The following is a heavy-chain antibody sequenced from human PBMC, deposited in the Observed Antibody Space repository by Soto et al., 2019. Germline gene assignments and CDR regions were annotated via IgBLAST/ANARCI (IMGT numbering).Heavy chain of an antibody. Sequence: SVKVSCKASGGTFSSYAISWVRQAPGQGLEWMGGIIPIFGTANYAQKFQGRVTITADESTSTAYMELSSLRSEDTAVYYCAGGRDYYDSSGYHTPFYYGMDVWGQGTTVTVSS. CDR3: AGGRDYYDSSGYHTPFYYGMDV. CDR1: GGTFSSYA. CDR2: IIPIFGTA. V-gene: IGHV1-69*13. J-gene: IGHJ6*02. D-gene: IGHD3-22*01.